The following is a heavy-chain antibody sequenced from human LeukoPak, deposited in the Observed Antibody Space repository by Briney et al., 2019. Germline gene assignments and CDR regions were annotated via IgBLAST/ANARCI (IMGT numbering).Heavy chain of an antibody. V-gene: IGHV3-21*01. J-gene: IGHJ4*02. Sequence: GGSLRLSCEASGFTFSSYSMNWVRQAPGKGLEWVSSISSSSSYIYYADSVKGRFTISRDNAKNSLYLQMNSLRAEDTAVYYCARENCSSTSCYASVIDYWGQGTLVTVSS. CDR2: ISSSSSYI. D-gene: IGHD2-2*01. CDR3: ARENCSSTSCYASVIDY. CDR1: GFTFSSYS.